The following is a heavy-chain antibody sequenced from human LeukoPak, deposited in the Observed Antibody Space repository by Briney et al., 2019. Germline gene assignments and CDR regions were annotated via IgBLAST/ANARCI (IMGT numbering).Heavy chain of an antibody. J-gene: IGHJ4*02. Sequence: GSLRLSCAASGFTFSSYGMHWVRQAPGKGLEWVAVIWYGGSNKYYADSVKGRFTISRDNSKNTLYLQMNSLRAEDTAVYYCAKDRRGYYDSSGHYFDYWGQGTLVTVSS. V-gene: IGHV3-30*02. D-gene: IGHD3-22*01. CDR1: GFTFSSYG. CDR2: IWYGGSNK. CDR3: AKDRRGYYDSSGHYFDY.